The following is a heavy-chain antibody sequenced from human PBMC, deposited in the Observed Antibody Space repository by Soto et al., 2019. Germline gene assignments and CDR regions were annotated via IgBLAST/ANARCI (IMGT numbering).Heavy chain of an antibody. CDR3: ARDGPPSPFPGFYYGMDV. Sequence: LRLSCAASGFTFSDYYMSWIRQAPGKGLEWVSYISSSSSYTNYADSVKGRFTISRDNAKNSLYLQMNSLRAEDTAVYYCARDGPPSPFPGFYYGMDVWGQGTTVTVSS. V-gene: IGHV3-11*06. CDR1: GFTFSDYY. D-gene: IGHD6-25*01. CDR2: ISSSSSYT. J-gene: IGHJ6*02.